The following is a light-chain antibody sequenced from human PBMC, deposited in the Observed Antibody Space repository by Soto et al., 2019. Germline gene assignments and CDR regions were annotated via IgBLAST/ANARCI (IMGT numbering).Light chain of an antibody. CDR1: QSVGSQ. Sequence: EIVLTQSPATLSLSPGESATLSCRASQSVGSQLAWYQHKPGQAPRLLIYDASNRATGIPARFSESGSGTDFTITIGSLEPEVFAVDYCQQRNSWGFGPGTKVDIE. CDR3: QQRNSWG. V-gene: IGKV3-11*01. J-gene: IGKJ3*01. CDR2: DAS.